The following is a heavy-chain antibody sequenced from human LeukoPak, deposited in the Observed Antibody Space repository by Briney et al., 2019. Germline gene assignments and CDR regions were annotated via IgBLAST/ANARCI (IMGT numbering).Heavy chain of an antibody. J-gene: IGHJ4*02. CDR2: ISSSGSTI. D-gene: IGHD5-24*01. CDR1: GGSISSYY. CDR3: AGMATLVY. Sequence: LSLTCTVSGGSISSYYWSWIRQAPGNGLEWVSYISSSGSTIYYADSVKGRFTISRDNAKNSLYLQMNSLRDEDTAVYYCAGMATLVYWGQGTLVTVSS. V-gene: IGHV3-11*04.